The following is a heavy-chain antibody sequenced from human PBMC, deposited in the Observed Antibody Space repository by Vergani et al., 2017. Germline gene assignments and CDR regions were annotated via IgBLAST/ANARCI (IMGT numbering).Heavy chain of an antibody. D-gene: IGHD2-21*02. V-gene: IGHV4-38-2*01. Sequence: VQLQESGPGLVKPSETLSLTCAVSGFSIDNGYYWDWIRQPPEKGLEWIGSIYRTGRTHFNPSLKSRVTISVDTSNNHFSLRLNSLTAADTAVYYGARVGNLVAVTGEGPSLDLWGRGTLVTVSS. CDR1: GFSIDNGYY. CDR3: ARVGNLVAVTGEGPSLDL. J-gene: IGHJ2*01. CDR2: IYRTGRT.